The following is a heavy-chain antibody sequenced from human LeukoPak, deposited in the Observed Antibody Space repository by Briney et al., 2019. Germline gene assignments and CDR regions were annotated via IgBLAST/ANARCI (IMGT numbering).Heavy chain of an antibody. CDR2: INHSGST. J-gene: IGHJ3*02. Sequence: SETLSLTCAVYGGSLSGYYWSWIRQPPGKGLEWIGEINHSGSTNYNPSLKSRVTISVDTSKNQFSLKLSSVTAADTAVYYCARDDYGGTRAFDIWGQGTMVTVSS. D-gene: IGHD4-23*01. V-gene: IGHV4-34*01. CDR1: GGSLSGYY. CDR3: ARDDYGGTRAFDI.